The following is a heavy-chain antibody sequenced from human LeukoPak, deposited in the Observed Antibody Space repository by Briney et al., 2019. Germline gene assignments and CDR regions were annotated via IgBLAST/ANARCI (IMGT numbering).Heavy chain of an antibody. V-gene: IGHV1-18*01. CDR1: GYTFTSYG. J-gene: IGHJ4*02. CDR3: ARDTGLQYSGYDHDY. D-gene: IGHD5-12*01. Sequence: ASVEVSCKASGYTFTSYGISWVRQAPGQGLEWMGWIGAYNGNTNYAQKLQGRVTMTTDTSTSTAYMELRSLRSDDTAVYYCARDTGLQYSGYDHDYWGQGTLVTVSS. CDR2: IGAYNGNT.